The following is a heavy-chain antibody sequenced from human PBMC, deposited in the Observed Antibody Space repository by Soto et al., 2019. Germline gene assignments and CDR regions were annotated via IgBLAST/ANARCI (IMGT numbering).Heavy chain of an antibody. D-gene: IGHD1-1*01. CDR3: AGARNTYYYYYVMDV. CDR1: GFTFSSYE. CDR2: ISGSGDVI. J-gene: IGHJ6*02. V-gene: IGHV3-48*03. Sequence: PGGSLRLSCAASGFTFSSYEMNWVRQAPGKGLEWVSYISGSGDVIYYGDSVKGRFTISRDNAKNSLYLQMNSLRAEDTAVYYCAGARNTYYYYYVMDVWGQGTTVTVSS.